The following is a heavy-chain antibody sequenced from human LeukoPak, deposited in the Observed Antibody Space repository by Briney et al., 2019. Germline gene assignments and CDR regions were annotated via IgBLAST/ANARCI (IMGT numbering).Heavy chain of an antibody. J-gene: IGHJ4*02. CDR1: GDIFRQHG. V-gene: IGHV3-23*01. D-gene: IGHD3-16*02. Sequence: PGGSLRLSCAPPGDIFRQHGMNWGRHAPGKGLEWVSGIRADAVTTYYADSVKGRITISRDNSRNTLYLQMNSLRAEDTAVYYCARDLATRQRTGLYDSWGQGALVTVSS. CDR3: ARDLATRQRTGLYDS. CDR2: IRADAVTT.